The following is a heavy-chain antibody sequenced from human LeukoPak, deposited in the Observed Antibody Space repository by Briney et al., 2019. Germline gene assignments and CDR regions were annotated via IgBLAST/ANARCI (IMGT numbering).Heavy chain of an antibody. V-gene: IGHV3-9*01. Sequence: GGSLRLSCAASGFTFDDYAMHWVRQAPGKGLEWVSGISWNSGSIGYADSVKGRFTISRDNAKNSLYLQMNSLRAEDTALYYCAKDVVQDWWFGELLPSTFDYWGQGTLVTVSS. CDR2: ISWNSGSI. CDR3: AKDVVQDWWFGELLPSTFDY. J-gene: IGHJ4*02. D-gene: IGHD3-10*01. CDR1: GFTFDDYA.